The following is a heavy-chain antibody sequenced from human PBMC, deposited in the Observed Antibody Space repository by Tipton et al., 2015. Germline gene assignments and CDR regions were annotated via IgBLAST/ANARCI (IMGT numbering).Heavy chain of an antibody. CDR2: INYSWTT. D-gene: IGHD6-25*01. Sequence: TLSLTCTVSGTSIFTTSYFWCWIRQPPGKRLEFIALINYSWTTYHNPSLRSLVTVSADTSKNQLSLKLISVTAADTALYYCVRHKTHSDYFDPWGQGTLVTVSS. CDR1: GTSIFTTSYF. CDR3: VRHKTHSDYFDP. V-gene: IGHV4-39*01. J-gene: IGHJ5*02.